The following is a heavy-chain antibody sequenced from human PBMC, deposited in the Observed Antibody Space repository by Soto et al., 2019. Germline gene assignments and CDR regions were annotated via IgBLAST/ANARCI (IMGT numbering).Heavy chain of an antibody. J-gene: IGHJ6*02. D-gene: IGHD6-19*01. V-gene: IGHV2-5*01. CDR1: GFSLSTSGVG. Sequence: ESGLKLVSNTQAFTLTCTFSGFSLSTSGVGVGWIRQPPGKALEWLALIYWNDDKRYSPSLKSRLTITKDTSKNQVVLTMTNMDPVDTATYYCAHSFPEYSSAVAATVYYGLDVWGQGTTVTVSS. CDR3: AHSFPEYSSAVAATVYYGLDV. CDR2: IYWNDDK.